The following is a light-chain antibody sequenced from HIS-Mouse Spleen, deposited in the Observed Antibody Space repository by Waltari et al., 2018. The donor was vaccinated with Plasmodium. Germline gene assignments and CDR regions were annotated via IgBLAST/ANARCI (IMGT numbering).Light chain of an antibody. CDR2: DAS. J-gene: IGKJ4*01. V-gene: IGKV3-11*01. CDR3: QQRSNWPLT. Sequence: EIVLTQSPATLSLSPGERATLTCRDSQSVSSYFAWYQHKPGQAPRLLIYDASNRATGIPARFSGSGSVTDFTLTISSLEPEDVAVYYCQQRSNWPLTFGGGTKVEIK. CDR1: QSVSSY.